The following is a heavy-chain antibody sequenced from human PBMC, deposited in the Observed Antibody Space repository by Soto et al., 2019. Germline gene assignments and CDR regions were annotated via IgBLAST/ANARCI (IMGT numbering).Heavy chain of an antibody. CDR1: GFPFWHYG. CDR2: IWSDGTKE. CDR3: ARDRDGGGFHMDV. V-gene: IGHV3-33*01. Sequence: QVQLVESGGGVVQPGRSLRLSCVGSGFPFWHYGMHWVRQAPGKGLEWVAVIWSDGTKESYADFVKGRFAISRDNFKDTWYLHWNSMRAEDPDVYYCARDRDGGGFHMDVWGQGPTVTVSS. J-gene: IGHJ6*02. D-gene: IGHD6-19*01.